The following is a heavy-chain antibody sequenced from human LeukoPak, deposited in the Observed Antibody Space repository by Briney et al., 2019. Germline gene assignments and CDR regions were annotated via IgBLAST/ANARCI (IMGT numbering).Heavy chain of an antibody. CDR1: GFAFSSSW. D-gene: IGHD5-24*01. CDR3: ASVYKHGMDV. V-gene: IGHV3-7*03. CDR2: INKDATAK. J-gene: IGHJ6*02. Sequence: PGGSLRLSCAASGFAFSSSWMSWVRQAPGKGLEWVANINKDATAKYYVDSVKGRFTISRDNAKNSLYLQMNGLRAEDTAVYYCASVYKHGMDVWGQGTTVIVSS.